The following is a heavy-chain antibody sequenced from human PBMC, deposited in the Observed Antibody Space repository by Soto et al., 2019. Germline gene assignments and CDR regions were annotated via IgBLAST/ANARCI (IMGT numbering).Heavy chain of an antibody. Sequence: EVQLVESGGGLVKPGGSLRLSCSASDLTFSNAWMTWVRQAPGKGLEWVGRIKSKVDGGTTDYAAPVKGRFTISRDDSESMVFLQMNSLKTEDTALYYCATVGSITAAGTPFDYWGQGTLVTVSS. CDR3: ATVGSITAAGTPFDY. CDR1: DLTFSNAW. CDR2: IKSKVDGGTT. J-gene: IGHJ4*02. D-gene: IGHD6-13*01. V-gene: IGHV3-15*07.